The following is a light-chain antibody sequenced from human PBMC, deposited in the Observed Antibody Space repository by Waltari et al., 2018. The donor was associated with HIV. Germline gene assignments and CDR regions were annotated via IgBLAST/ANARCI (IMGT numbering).Light chain of an antibody. CDR3: HSRDSSGYSYV. Sequence: SSELTQDPDVSVALGQTLKITCQGDSLRTYYSNWYQQKPGQAPALGLHDKNSRPSGVPDRFSGSSSGSTASLTIPGAQAEDEAVYYCHSRDSSGYSYVFGTGTQVTVL. CDR1: SLRTYY. J-gene: IGLJ1*01. CDR2: DKN. V-gene: IGLV3-19*01.